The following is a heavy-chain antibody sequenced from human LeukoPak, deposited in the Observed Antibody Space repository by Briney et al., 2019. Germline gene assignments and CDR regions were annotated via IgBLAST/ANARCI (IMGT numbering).Heavy chain of an antibody. CDR1: GYTFTSYG. V-gene: IGHV1-18*03. Sequence: ASVKVSCKASGYTFTSYGISWVRQAPGQGLEWMGWISAYNGNTNYAQEFQGRVTITRDTSASTAYMELSSLRSEDMAVYYCARDSGYSGYDMGFDYWGQGTLVTVSS. CDR2: ISAYNGNT. J-gene: IGHJ4*02. CDR3: ARDSGYSGYDMGFDY. D-gene: IGHD5-12*01.